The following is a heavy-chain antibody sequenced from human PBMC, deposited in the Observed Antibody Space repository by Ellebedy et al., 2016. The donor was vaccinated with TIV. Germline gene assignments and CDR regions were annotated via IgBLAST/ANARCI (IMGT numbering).Heavy chain of an antibody. J-gene: IGHJ3*02. CDR2: ISTYSGNT. D-gene: IGHD6-19*01. CDR1: GYTFSRHG. CDR3: SREADPDALDI. V-gene: IGHV1-18*01. Sequence: AASVKVSCKTSGYTFSRHGLNWVRQAPGQGLEWMGWISTYSGNTKYAQKFQGRVTMTTDTSTGTAYMELRSLTSDDTAVYYCSREADPDALDIWGQGTMVIVS.